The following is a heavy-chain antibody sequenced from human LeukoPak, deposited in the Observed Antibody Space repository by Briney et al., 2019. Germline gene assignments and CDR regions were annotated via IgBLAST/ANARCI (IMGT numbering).Heavy chain of an antibody. CDR1: GFTFSTYA. J-gene: IGHJ3*02. V-gene: IGHV3-23*01. D-gene: IGHD3-22*01. CDR2: ISGSGDST. Sequence: GGSLRLSCAASGFTFSTYAMNWVRQAPGKGLEWVSAISGSGDSTYYADSVKGRFTISRDNSKNTLYLQMNSLRAEDTAIYYCAKDRTPITMIVVADAFDIWGQGTMVTVSS. CDR3: AKDRTPITMIVVADAFDI.